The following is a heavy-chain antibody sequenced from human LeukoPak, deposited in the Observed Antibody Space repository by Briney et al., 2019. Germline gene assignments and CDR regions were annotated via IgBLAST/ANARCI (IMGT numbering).Heavy chain of an antibody. V-gene: IGHV4-39*07. J-gene: IGHJ4*02. D-gene: IGHD3-22*01. CDR3: ARVRAALIVFHY. CDR2: IYYSGST. CDR1: GGSISSSSYY. Sequence: SETLSFTCTVSGGSISSSSYYWGWIRQPPGKGLEWIGSIYYSGSTYYNPSLKSRVTISVDTSKNQFSLKLSSVTAADTAVYYCARVRAALIVFHYGGQGTPVTVSS.